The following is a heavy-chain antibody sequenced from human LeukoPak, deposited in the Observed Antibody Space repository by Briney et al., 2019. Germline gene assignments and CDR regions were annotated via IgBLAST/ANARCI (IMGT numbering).Heavy chain of an antibody. CDR1: GFTFSRYG. D-gene: IGHD6-19*01. Sequence: SGGSLRLSCAASGFTFSRYGIHWVRQAPGKGLEWVAFIRYDGSNKYYADSVKGRFTISRDNSKNTLYLQMNSLRAEDTAVYYCAKDRAVAGTDYYYYYYMDVWGKGTTVTISS. CDR3: AKDRAVAGTDYYYYYYMDV. CDR2: IRYDGSNK. V-gene: IGHV3-30*02. J-gene: IGHJ6*03.